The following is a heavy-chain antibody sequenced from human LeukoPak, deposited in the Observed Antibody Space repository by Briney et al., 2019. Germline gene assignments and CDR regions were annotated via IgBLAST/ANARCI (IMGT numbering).Heavy chain of an antibody. CDR2: MHYSGNT. CDR1: GGSINISDYY. J-gene: IGHJ4*02. CDR3: ARSEGSGSYYFLGY. Sequence: SETLSLTCTVSGGSINISDYYWGWIRQPPGKGLEWIGCMHYSGNTYYNPSLRSRVTISVDMSKNQFSLKLSSVTAADTAVYYCARSEGSGSYYFLGYWGQGTLVTVSS. D-gene: IGHD3-10*01. V-gene: IGHV4-39*07.